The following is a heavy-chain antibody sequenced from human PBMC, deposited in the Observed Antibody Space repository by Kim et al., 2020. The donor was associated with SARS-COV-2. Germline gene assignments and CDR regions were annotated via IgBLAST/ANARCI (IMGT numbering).Heavy chain of an antibody. CDR1: GFTFSSYS. CDR2: ISSSSYI. D-gene: IGHD3-10*01. J-gene: IGHJ4*02. Sequence: GGSLRLSCAASGFTFSSYSMNWVRQAPGKGLEWVSSISSSSYIYYADSVKGRFTISRDNAKNSLYLQMNSLRAEDTAVYYCARDYSVLWFGEVDYWGQGTLVTVSS. V-gene: IGHV3-21*01. CDR3: ARDYSVLWFGEVDY.